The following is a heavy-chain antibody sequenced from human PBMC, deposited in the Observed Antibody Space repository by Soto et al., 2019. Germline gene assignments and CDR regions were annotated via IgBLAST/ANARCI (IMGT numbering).Heavy chain of an antibody. D-gene: IGHD3-22*01. V-gene: IGHV1-24*01. J-gene: IGHJ5*02. Sequence: QVQLVQSGAEVKKPGASVKVSCKVSGYTLTELSMHWVRQAPGKGLEWMGGFDPEDGETIYAQKFHGRVTMTEDTSTDTAYMELSSLRSEDTAVYYCATHYYDSSGYYGWFDPWGQGTLVTVSS. CDR2: FDPEDGET. CDR3: ATHYYDSSGYYGWFDP. CDR1: GYTLTELS.